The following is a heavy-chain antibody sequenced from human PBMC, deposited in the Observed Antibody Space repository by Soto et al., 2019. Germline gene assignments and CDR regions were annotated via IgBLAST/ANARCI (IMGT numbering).Heavy chain of an antibody. V-gene: IGHV1-18*04. J-gene: IGHJ4*02. D-gene: IGHD6-19*01. CDR2: ISAFNGNT. CDR3: ARERAVGLYLDD. CDR1: GDTFTNLG. Sequence: QVQLLQSGPEVKKPGTSVKVSCQASGDTFTNLGISWVRQAPGQGLEWMGWISAFNGNTNYAQKFQGRVTMTTETTTRTLYMELRSLRSDDTAVYYCARERAVGLYLDDWGQGTLVTVSS.